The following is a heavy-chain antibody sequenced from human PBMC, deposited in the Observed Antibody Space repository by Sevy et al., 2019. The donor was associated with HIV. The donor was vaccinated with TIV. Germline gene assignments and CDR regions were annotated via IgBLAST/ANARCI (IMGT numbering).Heavy chain of an antibody. J-gene: IGHJ4*02. CDR3: ATTKDYYESSGDPFDY. D-gene: IGHD3-22*01. V-gene: IGHV1-24*01. Sequence: ASLKVSCKVSGYTLSQFSMHWVRLAPGKGLEWMGSFDPEDDERIYAQKFQGRITMTEDTSTDTAYMELSSLRSEDTAVYYCATTKDYYESSGDPFDYWGQGTLVTVSS. CDR1: GYTLSQFS. CDR2: FDPEDDER.